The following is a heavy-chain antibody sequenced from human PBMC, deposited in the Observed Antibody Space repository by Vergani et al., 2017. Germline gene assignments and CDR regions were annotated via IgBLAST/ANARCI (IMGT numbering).Heavy chain of an antibody. J-gene: IGHJ4*02. CDR3: ARDPTSLGATTKLPDY. CDR2: ISSSSSYI. Sequence: EVQLVESGGGLVQPGGSLRLSCSASGFTFSSYAMHWVRQAPGKGLEWVSSISSSSSYIYYADSVKGRFTISRDNAKNSLYLQMNSLRAEDTAVYYCARDPTSLGATTKLPDYWGQGTLVTVSS. CDR1: GFTFSSYA. V-gene: IGHV3-21*01. D-gene: IGHD1-26*01.